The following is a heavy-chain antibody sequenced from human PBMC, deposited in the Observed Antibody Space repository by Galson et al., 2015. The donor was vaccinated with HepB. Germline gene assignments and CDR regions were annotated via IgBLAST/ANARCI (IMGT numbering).Heavy chain of an antibody. CDR2: IRSKPYGGTT. V-gene: IGHV3-49*04. D-gene: IGHD2-2*02. CDR3: TRDWGEIVVVPAPITYFDY. J-gene: IGHJ4*02. CDR1: GFAFGDYA. Sequence: SLRLSCAAAGFAFGDYAMSWVRQAPGKGLEWVGFIRSKPYGGTTEYAASVKGRFSISRDDSISIVYLQMNSLKTEDTAVYYCTRDWGEIVVVPAPITYFDYWGQGTLVTVSP.